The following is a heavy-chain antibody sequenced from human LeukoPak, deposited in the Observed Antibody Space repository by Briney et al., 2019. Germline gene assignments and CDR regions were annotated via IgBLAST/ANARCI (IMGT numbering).Heavy chain of an antibody. J-gene: IGHJ4*02. CDR3: AKGGYYDSSGYLDY. CDR2: INPSGGST. CDR1: GYTFATYY. D-gene: IGHD3-22*01. V-gene: IGHV1-46*01. Sequence: ALVKVSCKASGYTFATYYMHWVRQAPGQGLEWMGIINPSGGSTRYAQKFQGRVTMTRDTSTNTVYMELSSLRSEDTAVYYCAKGGYYDSSGYLDYWGQGTLVTVSS.